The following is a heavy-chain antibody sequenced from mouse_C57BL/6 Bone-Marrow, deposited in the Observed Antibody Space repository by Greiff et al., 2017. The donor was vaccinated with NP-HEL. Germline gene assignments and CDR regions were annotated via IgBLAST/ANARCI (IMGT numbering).Heavy chain of an antibody. D-gene: IGHD2-4*01. CDR3: ARRSYYDYDVGVYYAMDY. CDR2: IGPGSGST. Sequence: VQGVESGAELVKPGASVKISCKASGYTFTDYYINWVKQRPGQGLEWIGKIGPGSGSTYYNEKFKGKATLTADKSSSTAYMQLSSLTSEDSAVYFCARRSYYDYDVGVYYAMDYWGQGTSVTVSS. CDR1: GYTFTDYY. J-gene: IGHJ4*01. V-gene: IGHV1-77*01.